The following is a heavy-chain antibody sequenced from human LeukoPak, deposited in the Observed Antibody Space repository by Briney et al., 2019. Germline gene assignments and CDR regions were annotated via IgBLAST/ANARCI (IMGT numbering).Heavy chain of an antibody. D-gene: IGHD2-2*02. CDR1: GGSISSYH. V-gene: IGHV4-59*12. CDR2: MYNTGST. Sequence: SETLSLTCTVSGGSISSYHWTWMRQAPGKGLEWIGYMYNTGSTNYNPSLKSRVTISVDTSKNQFSLKLSSVTAADTAVYYCARVRVVVVPAAINPDYYYYYGMDVWGQGTTVTVSS. CDR3: ARVRVVVVPAAINPDYYYYYGMDV. J-gene: IGHJ6*02.